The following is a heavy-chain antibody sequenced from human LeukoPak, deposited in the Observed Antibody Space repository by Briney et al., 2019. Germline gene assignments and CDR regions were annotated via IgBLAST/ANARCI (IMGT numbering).Heavy chain of an antibody. D-gene: IGHD1-7*01. Sequence: ASVEVSCKVSGYTLTELSMHWVRQAPGKGLEWMGWISAYNGNTNYAQKLQGRVTMTTDTSTSTAYMELRSLRSDDTAVYYCARVNSLGMTGTTGFDPWGQGTLVTVSS. CDR2: ISAYNGNT. CDR1: GYTLTELS. CDR3: ARVNSLGMTGTTGFDP. V-gene: IGHV1-18*01. J-gene: IGHJ5*02.